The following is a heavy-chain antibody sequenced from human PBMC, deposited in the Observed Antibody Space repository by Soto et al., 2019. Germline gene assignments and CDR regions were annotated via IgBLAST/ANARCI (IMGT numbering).Heavy chain of an antibody. CDR2: ISGSGGST. CDR1: GFTFSSYA. D-gene: IGHD6-6*01. Sequence: GGSLRLSCAASGFTFSSYAMSWGLQAPGKGLEWVSAISGSGGSTYYADSVKGRFTISRDNSKNTLYLQMNSLRAEDTAVYYCAKDIWGYSSSSQFDYWGQGTLVTVSS. CDR3: AKDIWGYSSSSQFDY. V-gene: IGHV3-23*01. J-gene: IGHJ4*02.